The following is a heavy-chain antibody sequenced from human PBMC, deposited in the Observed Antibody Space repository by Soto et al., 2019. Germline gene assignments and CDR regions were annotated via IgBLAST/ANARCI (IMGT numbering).Heavy chain of an antibody. D-gene: IGHD3-16*01. J-gene: IGHJ4*02. CDR2: ISGDGVHT. V-gene: IGHV3-74*01. CDR1: GFTFSRYW. CDR3: ARLVFVGERDC. Sequence: EVPLAESGGGLIQPGGSLSLSCATSGFTFSRYWIYWVRQATGEGLVWVSRISGDGVHTDYAESVKGRFTVSRGIATGTGALQMTNLRAEDTARYCCARLVFVGERDCWGQGILVTVSS.